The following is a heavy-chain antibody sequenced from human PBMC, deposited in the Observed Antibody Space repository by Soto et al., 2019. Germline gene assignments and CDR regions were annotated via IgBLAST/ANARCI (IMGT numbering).Heavy chain of an antibody. CDR3: ARDLPPALQLWLRGPIDYYYCGMDV. CDR2: ISAYNGNT. Sequence: ASVKVSCKASGYTFTSYGISWVRQAPGQGLEWMGWISAYNGNTNYAQKLQGRVTMTTDTSTSTAYMELRSLRSDDTAVYYCARDLPPALQLWLRGPIDYYYCGMDVWGQGTTVTVSS. V-gene: IGHV1-18*04. D-gene: IGHD5-18*01. J-gene: IGHJ6*02. CDR1: GYTFTSYG.